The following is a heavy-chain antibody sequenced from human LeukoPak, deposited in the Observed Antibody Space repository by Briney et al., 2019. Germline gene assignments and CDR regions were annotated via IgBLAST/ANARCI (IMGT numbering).Heavy chain of an antibody. Sequence: ASVKVTCKASGYTFTSYAMHWVRQAPGRRLEWMGWSNAGNGNTKYSQEFQGRVTITRDTSASTAYMELSSLRSEDMAVYYCVRDGPGSAFDIWGQGTMVTVSS. CDR2: SNAGNGNT. V-gene: IGHV1-3*02. J-gene: IGHJ3*02. CDR1: GYTFTSYA. CDR3: VRDGPGSAFDI.